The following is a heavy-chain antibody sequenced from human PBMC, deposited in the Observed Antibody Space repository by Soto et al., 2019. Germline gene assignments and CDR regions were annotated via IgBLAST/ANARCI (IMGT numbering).Heavy chain of an antibody. Sequence: PSETLSLTCIVSGGSISTYYWTWIRQPQGKGLEWIGYISYSGSTNYNPSLKSRLTISLNTSKKHFSLKLSSVTAADTAVYYCARGTRATQYYYYFYGMDVWGQGTTVTVSS. J-gene: IGHJ6*02. CDR1: GGSISTYY. V-gene: IGHV4-59*01. CDR2: ISYSGST. CDR3: ARGTRATQYYYYFYGMDV.